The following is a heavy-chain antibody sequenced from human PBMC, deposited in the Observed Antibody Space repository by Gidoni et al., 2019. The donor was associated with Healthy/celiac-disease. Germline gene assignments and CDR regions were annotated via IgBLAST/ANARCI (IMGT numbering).Heavy chain of an antibody. CDR3: ARGGLIWFGELGGDYFDY. Sequence: QVQLVQSGAEVKKPGASVKVSCKASGYPLTSYYMHWVRQAPGQGLEWMGIINPSGGSTSYAQKFQGRVTMTRDTSTSTVYMELSSLRSEDTAVYYCARGGLIWFGELGGDYFDYWGQGTLVTVSS. CDR2: INPSGGST. CDR1: GYPLTSYY. J-gene: IGHJ4*02. D-gene: IGHD3-10*01. V-gene: IGHV1-46*01.